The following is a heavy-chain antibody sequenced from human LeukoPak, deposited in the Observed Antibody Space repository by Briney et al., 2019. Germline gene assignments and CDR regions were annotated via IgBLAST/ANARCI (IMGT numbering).Heavy chain of an antibody. CDR1: GGSISSSSYY. CDR2: IYYSGST. V-gene: IGHV4-39*07. D-gene: IGHD3-10*01. J-gene: IGHJ6*03. Sequence: SETLSLTCTVSGGSISSSSYYWGWIRQPPGKGLEWIGSIYYSGSTYYNPSLKSRVTISVDTSKNQFSLKLSSVTAADTAVYYCARDQRITMVRADYYMDVWGKGTTVTISS. CDR3: ARDQRITMVRADYYMDV.